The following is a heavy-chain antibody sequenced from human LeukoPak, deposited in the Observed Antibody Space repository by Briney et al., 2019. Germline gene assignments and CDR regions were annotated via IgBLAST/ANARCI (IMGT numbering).Heavy chain of an antibody. CDR1: GFTVSSNY. D-gene: IGHD3-10*01. CDR2: IYSGGST. J-gene: IGHJ4*02. Sequence: PGGSLRLSCAASGFTVSSNYMSWVRRAPGKGLEWVSVIYSGGSTYYADSVKGRFTISRDNSKNTLYLQMNSLRAEDTAVYYCARARFSGSYYSYFDYWGQGTLVTVSS. V-gene: IGHV3-53*01. CDR3: ARARFSGSYYSYFDY.